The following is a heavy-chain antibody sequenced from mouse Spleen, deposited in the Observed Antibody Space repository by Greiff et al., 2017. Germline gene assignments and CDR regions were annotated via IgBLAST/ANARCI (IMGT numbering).Heavy chain of an antibody. J-gene: IGHJ2*01. CDR1: GFNIKDDY. D-gene: IGHD4-1*01. V-gene: IGHV14-4*01. Sequence: EVQVVESGAELVRPGASVKLSCTASGFNIKDDYMHWVKQRPEQGLEWIGWIDPENGDTEYASKFQGKATITADTSSNTAYLQLSSLTSEDTAVYYCTTSPRNWGYWGQGTTLTGSS. CDR2: IDPENGDT. CDR3: TTSPRNWGY.